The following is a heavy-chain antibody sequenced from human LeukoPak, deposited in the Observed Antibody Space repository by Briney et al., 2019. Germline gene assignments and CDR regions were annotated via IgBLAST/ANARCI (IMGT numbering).Heavy chain of an antibody. J-gene: IGHJ1*01. CDR3: AKDLAYYYYDSSGKRETYFQH. CDR2: ISGSGGST. D-gene: IGHD3-22*01. CDR1: GFTFSSYG. V-gene: IGHV3-23*01. Sequence: PGGSLRLSCAASGFTFSSYGMHWVRQAPGKGLEWVSAISGSGGSTYYADSVKGRFTISRDNSKNTLYLQMNSLRAEDTAVYYCAKDLAYYYYDSSGKRETYFQHWGQGTLVTVSS.